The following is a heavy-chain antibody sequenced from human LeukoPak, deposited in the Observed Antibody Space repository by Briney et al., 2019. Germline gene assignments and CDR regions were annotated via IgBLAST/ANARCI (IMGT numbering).Heavy chain of an antibody. CDR2: IYATGST. J-gene: IGHJ5*02. CDR1: GGSISSGNYY. V-gene: IGHV4-61*02. CDR3: ARAVGSSESNWFDP. D-gene: IGHD1-26*01. Sequence: SETLSLTCTVSGGSISSGNYYWSWIRQPAGKGLEWIRRIYATGSTNYNPSLKSRVTISVYTSKNQFSLKLSSVTAADTAVYYCARAVGSSESNWFDPWGQGTLATVSS.